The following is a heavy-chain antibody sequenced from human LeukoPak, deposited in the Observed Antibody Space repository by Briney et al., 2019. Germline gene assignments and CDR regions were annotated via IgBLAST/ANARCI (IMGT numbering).Heavy chain of an antibody. D-gene: IGHD6-6*01. Sequence: SVKVSCKASGGTFSSYAISWVRQAPGQGLEWMGGIIPIFGTANYAQKFQGRVTITTDESTSTAYMELSSLRSEDTAVYYCARYSNSPLSDAFDIWGQGTMVTVSS. CDR2: IIPIFGTA. CDR1: GGTFSSYA. V-gene: IGHV1-69*05. J-gene: IGHJ3*02. CDR3: ARYSNSPLSDAFDI.